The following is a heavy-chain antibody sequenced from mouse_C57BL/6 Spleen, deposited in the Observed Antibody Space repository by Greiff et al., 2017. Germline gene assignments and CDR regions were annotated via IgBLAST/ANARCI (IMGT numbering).Heavy chain of an antibody. CDR1: GFTFSCYG. Sequence: EVKLVASGGDLVKPGGSLKLSCAASGFTFSCYGMSWVRQTPDKRLEWVATISSGGSYTSYPDSVKGRFTISRDNAKNTLYLQMSSLKSEDTAMYYCARHGGRDYGSSYEDYWGQGTTLTVSS. CDR3: ARHGGRDYGSSYEDY. J-gene: IGHJ2*01. D-gene: IGHD1-1*01. CDR2: ISSGGSYT. V-gene: IGHV5-6*01.